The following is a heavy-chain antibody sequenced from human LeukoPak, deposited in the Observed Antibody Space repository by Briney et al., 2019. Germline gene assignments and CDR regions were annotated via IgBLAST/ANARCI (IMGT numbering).Heavy chain of an antibody. CDR1: GGSISSGSYY. CDR2: IYTSGST. CDR3: ARSFPGNYYYYYMDV. J-gene: IGHJ6*03. V-gene: IGHV4-61*02. D-gene: IGHD3-10*01. Sequence: SQTLSLTCTVSGGSISSGSYYWSWIRQPAGKGLEWIGRIYTSGSTNYNPSLKSRVTISVDTSKNQFSPKLSSVTAADTAVYYCARSFPGNYYYYYMDVWGKGTTVTVSS.